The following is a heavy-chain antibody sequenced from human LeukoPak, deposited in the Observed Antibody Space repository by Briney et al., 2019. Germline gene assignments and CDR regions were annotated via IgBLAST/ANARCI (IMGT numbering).Heavy chain of an antibody. Sequence: ASVKVSCKASGYTFTSYDINWVRQATGQGLEWMGWMNPNSGNTGYAQKFQGRVTMTRNTSIGTAYMELSSLRSEDTAVYYCARGSDGIVGAHTRDYSMDVWGQGTTVTVSS. CDR2: MNPNSGNT. D-gene: IGHD1-26*01. CDR3: ARGSDGIVGAHTRDYSMDV. J-gene: IGHJ6*02. V-gene: IGHV1-8*01. CDR1: GYTFTSYD.